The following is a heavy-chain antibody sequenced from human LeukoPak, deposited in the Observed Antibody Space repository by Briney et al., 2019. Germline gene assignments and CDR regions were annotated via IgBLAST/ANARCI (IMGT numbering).Heavy chain of an antibody. V-gene: IGHV4-39*01. CDR1: GGSISTSGYY. CDR3: ARLGGYSHGPDPVDY. Sequence: SETLSLTYTVSGGSISTSGYYWGWIRQPPGKGLEWIGDIFYSGITFYNPSLNSRATLSVATSKNRFSQKLSSVTAADTAVYYCARLGGYSHGPDPVDYWGQGTLVTVSS. D-gene: IGHD5-18*01. J-gene: IGHJ4*02. CDR2: IFYSGIT.